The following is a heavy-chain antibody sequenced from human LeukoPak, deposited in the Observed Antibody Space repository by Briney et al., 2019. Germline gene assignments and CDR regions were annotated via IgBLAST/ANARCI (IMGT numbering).Heavy chain of an antibody. CDR3: AKVRSGWLEGIFDY. V-gene: IGHV3-23*01. Sequence: PGGSLRLSCAASGFTLSTFGMHWVRQAPGKGLEWVSAISGSGGSTYYADSVKGRFTISRDNSKNTLYLQMNSLRAEDTAVYYCAKVRSGWLEGIFDYWGQGTLVTVSS. J-gene: IGHJ4*02. CDR1: GFTLSTFG. D-gene: IGHD6-19*01. CDR2: ISGSGGST.